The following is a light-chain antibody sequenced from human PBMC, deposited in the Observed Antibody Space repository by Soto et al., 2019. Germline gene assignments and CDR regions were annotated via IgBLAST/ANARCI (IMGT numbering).Light chain of an antibody. CDR3: QQYNNWPRT. CDR1: QSVTTN. Sequence: EIVMTQSPATLSVSPGKRATLSCTASQSVTTNLAWYQQKPGQAPRLLIYGASTRATGVPARFSGSGSGTEFTLTISSLQSEDFAVYYCQQYNNWPRTFGQGTKVDIK. V-gene: IGKV3-15*01. CDR2: GAS. J-gene: IGKJ1*01.